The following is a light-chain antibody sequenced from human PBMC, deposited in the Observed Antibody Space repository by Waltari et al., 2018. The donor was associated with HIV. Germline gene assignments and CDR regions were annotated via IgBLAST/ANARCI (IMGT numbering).Light chain of an antibody. CDR2: VAA. Sequence: DIQMTQSPSSLSASVGDRITISCRASQDIGSYLNWYRHRPGTAPQLLIYVAANLQTGVPSRFRASGSGTEFSLSIDGLQRDDFATYCCQQSYTTPRTFGLGTEVE. J-gene: IGKJ1*01. CDR1: QDIGSY. V-gene: IGKV1-39*01. CDR3: QQSYTTPRT.